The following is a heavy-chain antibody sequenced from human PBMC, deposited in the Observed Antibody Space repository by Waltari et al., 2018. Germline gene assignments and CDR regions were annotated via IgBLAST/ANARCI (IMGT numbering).Heavy chain of an antibody. CDR2: INPNSGGT. CDR1: GYTFTGYY. J-gene: IGHJ4*02. V-gene: IGHV1-2*02. D-gene: IGHD3-3*01. Sequence: QVQLVQSGAEVKKPGASVKVSCKASGYTFTGYYMHWVRQAPGQGLEWMGWINPNSGGTNYAQKLQGRVTMTRDTSISTAYMELSRLRSDDTAVYYCARVGRFLEWLSPLFDYWGQGTLVTVSS. CDR3: ARVGRFLEWLSPLFDY.